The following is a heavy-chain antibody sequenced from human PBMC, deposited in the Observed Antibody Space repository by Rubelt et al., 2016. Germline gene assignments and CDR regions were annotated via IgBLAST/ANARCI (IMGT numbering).Heavy chain of an antibody. CDR2: INHSGST. D-gene: IGHD2-8*01. CDR1: GGSISSYY. CDR3: ASATLYQRSDY. J-gene: IGHJ4*02. V-gene: IGHV4-34*09. Sequence: QLQLQESGSGLVKPSQTLSLTCAVSGGSISSYYWSWIRQPPGKGLEWIGEINHSGSTNYNPSLKSRVTISVDTSKNQFSLKLSSVTAADTAVYYCASATLYQRSDYWGQGTLVTVSS.